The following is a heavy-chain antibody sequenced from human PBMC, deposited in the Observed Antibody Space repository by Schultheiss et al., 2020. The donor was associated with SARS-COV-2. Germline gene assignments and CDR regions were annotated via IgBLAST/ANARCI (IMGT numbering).Heavy chain of an antibody. J-gene: IGHJ4*02. V-gene: IGHV1-69*13. CDR2: IIPIFGTA. CDR1: GGTFSSYA. D-gene: IGHD6-6*01. Sequence: SVKVSCKASGGTFSSYAISWVRQAPGQGLEWMGGIIPIFGTANYAQKFQGRVTITADESTSTAYMELSSLRSEDTAVYYCARARGGIAARPERDGFDYWGQGTLVTVSS. CDR3: ARARGGIAARPERDGFDY.